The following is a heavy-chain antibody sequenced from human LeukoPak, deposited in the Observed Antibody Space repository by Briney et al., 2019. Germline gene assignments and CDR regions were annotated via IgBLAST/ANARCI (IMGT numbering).Heavy chain of an antibody. CDR1: GFTFSSYA. CDR3: ARDLGIFGSWSGFDY. D-gene: IGHD3-3*01. V-gene: IGHV3-64*01. CDR2: ISSNGGST. J-gene: IGHJ4*02. Sequence: PGGSLRLSCAASGFTFSSYAMHWVRQAPGKGLEYVSAISSNGGSTYYANSVKGRFTISRDNSKNTLYLQMGSLRAEDMAVYYCARDLGIFGSWSGFDYWGQETLVTVSS.